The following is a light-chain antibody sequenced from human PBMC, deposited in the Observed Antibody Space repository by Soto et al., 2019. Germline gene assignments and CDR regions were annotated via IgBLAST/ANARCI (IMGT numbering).Light chain of an antibody. J-gene: IGKJ1*01. CDR1: QDIRKY. Sequence: IQMTQSPSSLSASVGDRVTITCPATQDIRKYLNWYQQKPGKAPKLLIYDASSLQSGVPSRFSGSGSGTDFTLTISSLQPEDFATYYCQQSYSTPPTFGQGTKVDIK. CDR3: QQSYSTPPT. V-gene: IGKV1-39*01. CDR2: DAS.